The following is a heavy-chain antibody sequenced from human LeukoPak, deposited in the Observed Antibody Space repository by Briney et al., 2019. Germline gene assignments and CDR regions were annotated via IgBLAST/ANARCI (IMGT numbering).Heavy chain of an antibody. Sequence: ASVKVSCKASGYTFTSYDINWVRQATGQGLEWMGWMNPNSGNTGYAQKFQGRVTMTRNTSISTAYMELSSLRSEDTAVYYCARGKSTVTTRHYYYYYYGMDVWGQGTTVTVSS. CDR1: GYTFTSYD. D-gene: IGHD4-17*01. CDR2: MNPNSGNT. J-gene: IGHJ6*02. CDR3: ARGKSTVTTRHYYYYYYGMDV. V-gene: IGHV1-8*01.